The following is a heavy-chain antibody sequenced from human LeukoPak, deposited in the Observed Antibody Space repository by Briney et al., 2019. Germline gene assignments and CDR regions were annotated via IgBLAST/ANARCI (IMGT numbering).Heavy chain of an antibody. CDR1: GASLSGFF. D-gene: IGHD4-17*01. J-gene: IGHJ3*02. CDR2: ISHGGVT. V-gene: IGHV4-34*01. CDR3: ARGPNYYGDYIRSFPDAFHI. Sequence: SETLSLTCGVSGASLSGFFSNWVRQSPGGGREGSGDISHGGVTTYNPSLMGRGTITTDTSKNQFSLMLTSVTAADTGVYYWARGPNYYGDYIRSFPDAFHIWGRGTVVSVSS.